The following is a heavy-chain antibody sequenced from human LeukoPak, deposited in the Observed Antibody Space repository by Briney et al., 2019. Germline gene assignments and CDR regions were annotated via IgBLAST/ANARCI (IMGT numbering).Heavy chain of an antibody. CDR1: GGSVSSGSYY. CDR3: ARAHDLPYYFDY. Sequence: PWETLSLTCTVSGGSVSSGSYYWSWIRQPPGKGLEWIGYIYYSGSTNYNPSLKSRVTISVDTSKNQFSLKLSSVTAADTAVYYCARAHDLPYYFDYWGQGTLVTVSS. J-gene: IGHJ4*02. V-gene: IGHV4-61*01. CDR2: IYYSGST.